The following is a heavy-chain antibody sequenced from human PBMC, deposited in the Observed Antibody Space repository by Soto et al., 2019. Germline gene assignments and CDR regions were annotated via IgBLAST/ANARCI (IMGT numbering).Heavy chain of an antibody. CDR3: ARVLIVGTTKPYYYYYYGMDV. J-gene: IGHJ6*02. CDR1: GGTFSSYA. D-gene: IGHD1-26*01. V-gene: IGHV1-69*01. CDR2: IIPIFGTA. Sequence: QVQLVQSGAEVKKPGSSVKVSCKASGGTFSSYAISWVRQAPGQGLEWMGGIIPIFGTANYAQKFQGRVTITAAESTSTAYMELSSLRSEDTVVYYCARVLIVGTTKPYYYYYYGMDVWGQGTTVTVSS.